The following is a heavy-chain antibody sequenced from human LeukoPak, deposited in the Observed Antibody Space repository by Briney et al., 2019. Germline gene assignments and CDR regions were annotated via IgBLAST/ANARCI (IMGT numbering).Heavy chain of an antibody. D-gene: IGHD5-18*01. CDR3: TTIKRGDIFGYFDF. CDR2: VFDSGRT. J-gene: IGHJ4*02. V-gene: IGHV4-59*11. Sequence: SETLSLTSTLSGGSMTTHHWNWIRQTPGKGLEWIGYVFDSGRTKVNPSLKSRVTLSADTSKNQLSLRLSSVTAADTAMYYCTTIKRGDIFGYFDFWGQGILVTVSS. CDR1: GGSMTTHH.